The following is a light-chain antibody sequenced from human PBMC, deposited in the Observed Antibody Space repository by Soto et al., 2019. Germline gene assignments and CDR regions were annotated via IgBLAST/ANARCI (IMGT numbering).Light chain of an antibody. J-gene: IGKJ1*01. CDR3: QQYTGYSQWT. CDR1: QGIRND. V-gene: IGKV1-17*01. Sequence: IQMTQSPSSLSASVGDRVTITCRASQGIRNDLGWYQQKPGQAPELLIYDASTLESGVPSRFSGSGSGTDFSLTISSLQPVDFATYYCQQYTGYSQWTFGPGTKVDI. CDR2: DAS.